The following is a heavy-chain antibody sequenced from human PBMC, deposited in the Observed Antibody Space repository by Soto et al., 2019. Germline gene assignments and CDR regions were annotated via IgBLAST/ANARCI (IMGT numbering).Heavy chain of an antibody. D-gene: IGHD3-10*01. CDR3: ARSSGGSGKLWNYYGMDV. J-gene: IGHJ6*02. CDR2: ISDSSTYT. CDR1: GFTFSDYY. Sequence: PGGSLRLSCAASGFTFSDYYMTWVRQAPGKGLEWLSYISDSSTYTNYADSVKGRFTISRDNAKNSLYLQMNSLRAEDTAVYYCARSSGGSGKLWNYYGMDVWGQGTTVTVSS. V-gene: IGHV3-11*06.